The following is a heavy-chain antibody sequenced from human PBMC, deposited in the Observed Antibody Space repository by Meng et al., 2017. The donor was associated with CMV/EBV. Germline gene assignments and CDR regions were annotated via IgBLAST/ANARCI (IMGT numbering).Heavy chain of an antibody. CDR2: IYYSGST. Sequence: ESLKISCTVSGGSISSSSYYWGWIRQPPGKGLEWIGSIYYSGSTYYNPSLKSRVTISVDTSKNQFSLKLSSVTAADTAVYYCASAGDYGGNSKYYFDYWGQGTLVTVSS. V-gene: IGHV4-39*07. CDR3: ASAGDYGGNSKYYFDY. CDR1: GGSISSSSYY. J-gene: IGHJ4*02. D-gene: IGHD4-23*01.